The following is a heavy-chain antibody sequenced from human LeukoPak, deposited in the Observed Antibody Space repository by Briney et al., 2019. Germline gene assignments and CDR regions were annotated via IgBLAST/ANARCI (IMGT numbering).Heavy chain of an antibody. V-gene: IGHV3-11*01. CDR1: GFTFSDYY. CDR3: ARSGSSWYKDYYYYMDV. J-gene: IGHJ6*03. D-gene: IGHD6-13*01. CDR2: ISSSGSTI. Sequence: GGSLRLSCAASGFTFSDYYMSRIRQAPGKGLEWVSYISSSGSTIYYADSVKGRFTISRDNAKNSLYLQMNSLRAEDTAVYYCARSGSSWYKDYYYYMDVWGKGTTVTVSS.